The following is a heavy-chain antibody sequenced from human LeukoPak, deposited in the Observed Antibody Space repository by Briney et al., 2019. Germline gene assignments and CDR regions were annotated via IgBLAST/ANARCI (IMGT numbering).Heavy chain of an antibody. D-gene: IGHD5-12*01. CDR3: ARSVPYSGYDYHYSMDV. J-gene: IGHJ6*02. CDR1: GYSFTSYW. CDR2: IYPGDSDT. V-gene: IGHV5-51*01. Sequence: GESLKISCKGSGYSFTSYWIGWVRQMPGKGLEWMGIIYPGDSDTRYSPSFQGQVTISADKSISTAYLQWSSLKASDTAMYYCARSVPYSGYDYHYSMDVWGQGTTVTVSS.